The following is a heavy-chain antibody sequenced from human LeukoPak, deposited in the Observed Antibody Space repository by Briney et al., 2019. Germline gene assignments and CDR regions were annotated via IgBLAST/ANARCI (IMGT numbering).Heavy chain of an antibody. Sequence: GGSLRLSCAASGFTFSTYGMHWVRQAPGKGLEWVAVISYDGSNKYYADSVKGRFTISRDNSKNTLYLQMNSLRAEDTAVYYCARGRDYGILTGHHFDYWGQGTLVTVSS. V-gene: IGHV3-30*19. J-gene: IGHJ4*02. CDR3: ARGRDYGILTGHHFDY. D-gene: IGHD3-9*01. CDR1: GFTFSTYG. CDR2: ISYDGSNK.